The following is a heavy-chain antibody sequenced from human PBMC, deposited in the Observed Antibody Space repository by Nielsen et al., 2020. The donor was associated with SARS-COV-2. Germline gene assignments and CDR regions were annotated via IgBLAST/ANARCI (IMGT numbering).Heavy chain of an antibody. J-gene: IGHJ6*02. D-gene: IGHD4-17*01. CDR3: ARDAYGDSSFYSYGLDV. V-gene: IGHV4-30-4*08. CDR2: IYYSGYT. Sequence: SETLSLTCTVSGGSISNYYWSWIRQPPGKGLEWIGYIYYSGYTSYNPSLKSRVTISVDTSENQFSLELRSVTAADTAVYYCARDAYGDSSFYSYGLDVWGQGTTVAVSS. CDR1: GGSISNYY.